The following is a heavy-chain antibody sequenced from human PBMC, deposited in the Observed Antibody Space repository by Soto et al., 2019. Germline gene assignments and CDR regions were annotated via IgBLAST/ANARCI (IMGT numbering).Heavy chain of an antibody. Sequence: SETLSLTCTVSGGSINNYYWSWIRQPPGKGLEWIGYIYYSGSTNYNPSLKSRVTISVDTSKNQFSLKLSSVTAADTAVYYCARLSYTGNYWAYYFDFWGQGTLVTVSS. V-gene: IGHV4-59*01. CDR2: IYYSGST. D-gene: IGHD1-26*01. J-gene: IGHJ4*02. CDR3: ARLSYTGNYWAYYFDF. CDR1: GGSINNYY.